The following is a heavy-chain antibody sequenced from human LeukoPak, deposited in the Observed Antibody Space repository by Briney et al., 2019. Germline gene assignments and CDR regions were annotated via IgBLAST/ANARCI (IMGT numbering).Heavy chain of an antibody. CDR1: GYTFTGYY. J-gene: IGHJ4*02. Sequence: GASVTVSCKASGYTFTGYYMHWVRQAPGQGLEWMGWINTNTGNPTYAQGFTGRFVFSLDTSVSTAYLQISSLKAEDTAVYYCAGDSPYDSSGYSDYWGQGTLVTVSS. V-gene: IGHV7-4-1*02. CDR3: AGDSPYDSSGYSDY. CDR2: INTNTGNP. D-gene: IGHD3-22*01.